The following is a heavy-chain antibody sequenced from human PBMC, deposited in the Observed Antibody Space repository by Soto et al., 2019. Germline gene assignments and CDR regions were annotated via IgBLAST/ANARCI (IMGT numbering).Heavy chain of an antibody. Sequence: GGSLRLSCAASGLSFSDYAMTWVRQAPGKGLEWVSAISNSGGSTYYADSVKGRFTISRDNSENTLYLQMNSLRAEDTAVFYCASFGGERGIAARYGMDVWGQGTTVTVSS. CDR1: GLSFSDYA. CDR2: ISNSGGST. V-gene: IGHV3-23*01. J-gene: IGHJ6*02. CDR3: ASFGGERGIAARYGMDV. D-gene: IGHD6-6*01.